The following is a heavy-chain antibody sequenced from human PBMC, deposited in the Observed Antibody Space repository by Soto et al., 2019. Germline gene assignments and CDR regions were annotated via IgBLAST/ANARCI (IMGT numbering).Heavy chain of an antibody. CDR2: IYHSGST. CDR1: GGTISSSNW. D-gene: IGHD6-13*01. J-gene: IGHJ4*02. CDR3: AGIAAAGTNVDY. Sequence: QVQLQESGPGLVKPSGTLYLTCAVSGGTISSSNWWSWVRQPPGKGLEWVGEIYHSGSTNYNQSLKSRVTISVDTSKNQFSLKLSYVTAADTAVDYCAGIAAAGTNVDYCGQGTLVTVSS. V-gene: IGHV4-4*02.